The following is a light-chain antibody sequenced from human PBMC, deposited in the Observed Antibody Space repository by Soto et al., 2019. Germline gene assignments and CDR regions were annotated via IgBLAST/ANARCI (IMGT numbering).Light chain of an antibody. CDR2: EVT. Sequence: QSALTQPPSASGSPGQSVAISCTGTSSDVGGYNFVSWYQQHPGKAPKLMIYEVTKRPSGAPDRFSGSKSGNTAYLTVSGLQAHDEADYYCCSYAGNHIYVFGTPTQVTVL. CDR1: SSDVGGYNF. CDR3: CSYAGNHIYV. V-gene: IGLV2-8*01. J-gene: IGLJ1*01.